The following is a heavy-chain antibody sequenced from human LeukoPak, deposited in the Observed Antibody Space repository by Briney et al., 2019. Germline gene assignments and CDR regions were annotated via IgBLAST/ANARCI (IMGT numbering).Heavy chain of an antibody. CDR3: ARSGYSSSWYYFDY. V-gene: IGHV4-59*01. J-gene: IGHJ4*02. Sequence: WETLSLTCTVSGDSISSYYGSWIRQPPGKGLEWIAYIYYSGSTNYNPPLKSRVTISVDTSKNQSSLNLSSVTAADTGVYYCARSGYSSSWYYFDYWGQGTLVTVSS. CDR1: GDSISSYY. CDR2: IYYSGST. D-gene: IGHD6-13*01.